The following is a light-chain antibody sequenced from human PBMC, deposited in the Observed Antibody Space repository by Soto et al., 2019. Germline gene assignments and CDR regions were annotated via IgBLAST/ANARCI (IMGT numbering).Light chain of an antibody. Sequence: EVELTQSPGTLSLSPVEIATLSCRASQSVSSSHLAWYQQKRGQAPRLLIYDTSTRATGIPDRFSGSGSGTDFTLTISRLEPEDFAVYHCQQYGASPWTFGQGTKVDIK. J-gene: IGKJ1*01. CDR1: QSVSSSH. V-gene: IGKV3-20*01. CDR3: QQYGASPWT. CDR2: DTS.